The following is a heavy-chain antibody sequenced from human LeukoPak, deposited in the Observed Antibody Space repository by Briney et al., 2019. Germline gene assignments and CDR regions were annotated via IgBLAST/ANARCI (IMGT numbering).Heavy chain of an antibody. V-gene: IGHV3-74*01. Sequence: GGSLRLSCAASGFTFSSYWMHWVRQAPGKGLVWVSRINSDGSSTSYADSVKGRFTISRDNAKNTLYLQMNSLRAEDTAVYYCARVGDGSCMDVWGQGTTVTVSS. J-gene: IGHJ6*02. CDR1: GFTFSSYW. D-gene: IGHD3-10*01. CDR3: ARVGDGSCMDV. CDR2: INSDGSST.